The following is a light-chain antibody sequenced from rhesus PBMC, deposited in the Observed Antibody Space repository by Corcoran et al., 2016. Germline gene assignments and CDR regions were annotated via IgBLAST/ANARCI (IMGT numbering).Light chain of an antibody. CDR2: EVS. CDR1: QSLLDSEDGNTY. V-gene: IGKV2-104*02. CDR3: MQGIEFPPWT. J-gene: IGKJ1*01. Sequence: DIVMTQTPLSLPVTPGEPASISCRSSQSLLDSEDGNTYLDWYLQKPGQSPQLLIYEVSNRASGVPDRCSGSGSDTDFTLKISRVEAEDVGVYYCMQGIEFPPWTFGQGTKVEIK.